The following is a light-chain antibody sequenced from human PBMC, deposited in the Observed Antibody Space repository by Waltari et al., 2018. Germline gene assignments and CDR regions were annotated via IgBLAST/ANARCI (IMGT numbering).Light chain of an antibody. V-gene: IGLV2-14*01. CDR3: TSYTSSTTV. CDR1: SSVVGGYNY. Sequence: QSALTQPASVSGSPRQSLTISCPGTSSVVGGYNYVSWYQQHPGKAPRLMIFDVSNRPSGVSNRLSGSKSGNTASLTISGLQAEDEADYYCTSYTSSTTVFGGGTKLTVL. CDR2: DVS. J-gene: IGLJ2*01.